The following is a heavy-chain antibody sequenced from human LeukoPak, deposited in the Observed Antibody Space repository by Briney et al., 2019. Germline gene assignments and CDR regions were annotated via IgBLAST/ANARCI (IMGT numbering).Heavy chain of an antibody. J-gene: IGHJ4*02. CDR2: VFYSGGT. CDR1: GGSINSGDYY. D-gene: IGHD2-8*02. Sequence: PSQTLSLTCTVSGGSINSGDYYWTWIRQPPGKGLEWIGCVFYSGGTYYNLSLKSRVTISLDTSKNQFSLKLISVTAADTAVYYCAREDTGGLDYWGQGILVTVSP. CDR3: AREDTGGLDY. V-gene: IGHV4-30-4*08.